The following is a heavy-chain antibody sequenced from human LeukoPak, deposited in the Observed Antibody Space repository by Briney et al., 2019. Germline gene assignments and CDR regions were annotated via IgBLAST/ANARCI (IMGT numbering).Heavy chain of an antibody. Sequence: ASVKVSCKASGYTFTSNGISWVRQAPGQGLEWMGWISAYNGNTNYAQKLQGRVTMTTDTSTSTAYMELRSLRSDDTAVYYCARDAADYDFWSGYYLILDYWGQGTLVTVSS. D-gene: IGHD3-3*01. CDR3: ARDAADYDFWSGYYLILDY. CDR1: GYTFTSNG. J-gene: IGHJ4*02. CDR2: ISAYNGNT. V-gene: IGHV1-18*01.